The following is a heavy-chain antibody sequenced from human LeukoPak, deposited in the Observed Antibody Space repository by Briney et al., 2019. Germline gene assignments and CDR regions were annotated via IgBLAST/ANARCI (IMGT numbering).Heavy chain of an antibody. CDR1: DYSISSGYY. CDR3: VRESGSYALGYLDY. J-gene: IGHJ4*02. CDR2: IYYSGST. D-gene: IGHD5-18*01. V-gene: IGHV4-38-2*02. Sequence: SETLSLTCTVSDYSISSGYYWGWIRQPPGKGLEWIGYIYYSGSTNYNPSLKSRVTISVDTSKNQFSLKLSSVTAADTAVYYCVRESGSYALGYLDYWGQGTLVTVSS.